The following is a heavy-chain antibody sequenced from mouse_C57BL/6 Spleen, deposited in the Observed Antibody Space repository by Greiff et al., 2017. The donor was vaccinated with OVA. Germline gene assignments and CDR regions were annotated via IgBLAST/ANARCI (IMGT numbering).Heavy chain of an antibody. V-gene: IGHV10-1*01. CDR3: VRQDDYEPWFAY. CDR1: GFSFNTYA. CDR2: IRSKSNNYAT. Sequence: EVMLVESGGGLVQPKGSLKLSCAASGFSFNTYAMNWVRQAPGKGLEWVARIRSKSNNYATYYADSVKDRFTISRDDSESMLYLQMNNLKTEDTAMYYCVRQDDYEPWFAYWGQGTLVTVSA. J-gene: IGHJ3*01. D-gene: IGHD2-4*01.